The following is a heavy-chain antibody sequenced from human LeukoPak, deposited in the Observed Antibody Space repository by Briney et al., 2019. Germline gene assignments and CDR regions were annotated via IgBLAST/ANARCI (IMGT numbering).Heavy chain of an antibody. Sequence: ASVKVSCKASGYTFTSYGISWVRQAPGQGLEWMGWISAYNGNTNYAQKLQGRVTMTTDTSTSTAYMELRSLRSDDTAVYYCARSRLDCSSTSCYRDYYYMDVWGKGTTVTVSS. CDR1: GYTFTSYG. J-gene: IGHJ6*03. CDR3: ARSRLDCSSTSCYRDYYYMDV. D-gene: IGHD2-2*01. V-gene: IGHV1-18*01. CDR2: ISAYNGNT.